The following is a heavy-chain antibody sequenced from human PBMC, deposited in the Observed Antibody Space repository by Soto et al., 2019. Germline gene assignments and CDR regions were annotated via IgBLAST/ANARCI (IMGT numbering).Heavy chain of an antibody. CDR2: ISAYNGNT. CDR1: GYTFTSYG. V-gene: IGHV1-18*01. J-gene: IGHJ3*02. CDR3: ARTRLSYYDSSGPFDI. D-gene: IGHD3-22*01. Sequence: VKVSCKASGYTFTSYGISWVRQAPGQGLEWMGWISAYNGNTNYAQKLQGRVTMTTDTSTSTAYMELRSLRSDDTAVYYCARTRLSYYDSSGPFDIWGQGTMVTVSS.